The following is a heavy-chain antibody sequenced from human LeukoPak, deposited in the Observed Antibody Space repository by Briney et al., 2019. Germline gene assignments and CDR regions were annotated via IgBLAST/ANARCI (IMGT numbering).Heavy chain of an antibody. CDR2: IYHSGST. Sequence: PSETLSLTCTVSGYSISSGYYWGWIRQPPGKGLEWIGSIYHSGSTYYNPSLKSRVTISVDTSKNQFSLKLSSVTAADTAVYYCARRGGRYYYYYYYMDVWGKGTTVTISS. J-gene: IGHJ6*03. CDR3: ARRGGRYYYYYYYMDV. D-gene: IGHD1-26*01. V-gene: IGHV4-38-2*02. CDR1: GYSISSGYY.